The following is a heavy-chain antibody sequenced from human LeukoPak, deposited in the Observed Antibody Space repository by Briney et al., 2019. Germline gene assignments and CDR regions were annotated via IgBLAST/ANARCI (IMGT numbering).Heavy chain of an antibody. CDR3: ASTSGYTHYYFDY. D-gene: IGHD5-12*01. V-gene: IGHV3-53*01. CDR1: GFTVSSNY. CDR2: VYTGGST. J-gene: IGHJ4*02. Sequence: GGSLRLSCAASGFTVSSNYMTWVRQAPGKGLEWVSVVYTGGSTYSADSVKGRFTISRDNSKNTLYLQMNSLRAEDTAVYYCASTSGYTHYYFDYWGQGTLVTVSS.